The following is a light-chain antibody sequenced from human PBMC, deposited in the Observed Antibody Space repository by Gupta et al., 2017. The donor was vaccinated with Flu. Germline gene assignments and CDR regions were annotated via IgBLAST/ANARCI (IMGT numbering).Light chain of an antibody. CDR1: VLAKKY. Sequence: SYELTQPSSVSVSPGQTARITCSGDVLAKKYARWFQKKPGQAPVMVIYKASERPSGIPERFSGSSSGTTVTLTISGAQVEDEADYYCYSAADNNWVFGGGTKLTVL. CDR3: YSAADNNWV. CDR2: KAS. J-gene: IGLJ3*02. V-gene: IGLV3-27*01.